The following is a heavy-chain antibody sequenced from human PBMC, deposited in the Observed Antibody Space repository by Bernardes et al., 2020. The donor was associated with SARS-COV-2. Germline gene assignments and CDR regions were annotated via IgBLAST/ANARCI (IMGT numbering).Heavy chain of an antibody. V-gene: IGHV3-48*01. Sequence: GGSLRLSCAASGFSFSSYSMNWVRQAPGKGLEWVSYISSSSDTIYYTDSVKGRFSISRDNSKNTLYLQMNSLRVEDTALYYCAKDLTGNQGYWGQGTLVTVSS. J-gene: IGHJ4*02. CDR3: AKDLTGNQGY. CDR1: GFSFSSYS. CDR2: ISSSSDTI. D-gene: IGHD1-20*01.